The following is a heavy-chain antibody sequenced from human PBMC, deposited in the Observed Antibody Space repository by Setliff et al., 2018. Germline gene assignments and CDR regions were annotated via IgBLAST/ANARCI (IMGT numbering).Heavy chain of an antibody. Sequence: SVKVSCKASGGTFSSYAISWVRQAPGQGLEWMGRIIPIFGTANYAQKFQGRVTITAXXXTSTXXXXXXXXXXXXTAVYYCARGRHPPWSGYPYYYMDVWGKGTTVTVSS. J-gene: IGHJ6*03. CDR2: IIPIFGTA. CDR1: GGTFSSYA. D-gene: IGHD3-3*01. V-gene: IGHV1-69*07. CDR3: ARGRHPPWSGYPYYYMDV.